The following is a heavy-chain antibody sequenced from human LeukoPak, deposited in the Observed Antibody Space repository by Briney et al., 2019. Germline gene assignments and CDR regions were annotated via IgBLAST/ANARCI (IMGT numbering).Heavy chain of an antibody. CDR1: GFTFSSYA. CDR2: IWYDGSNK. Sequence: GGSLRLSCAASGFTFSSYAMHWVRQAPGKGLEWVAVIWYDGSNKYYADSVKGRFTISRDNSKNTLYLQMNSLSAEDTAVYYCAKDGCSSTSRGLCSFDPWGQGTLVTVSS. V-gene: IGHV3-33*06. D-gene: IGHD2-2*01. CDR3: AKDGCSSTSRGLCSFDP. J-gene: IGHJ5*02.